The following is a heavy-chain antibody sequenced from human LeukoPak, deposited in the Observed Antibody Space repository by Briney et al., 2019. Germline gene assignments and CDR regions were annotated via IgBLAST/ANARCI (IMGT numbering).Heavy chain of an antibody. V-gene: IGHV3-48*03. CDR3: AKVGTYYDILTGYYTTPRNYFDY. D-gene: IGHD3-9*01. J-gene: IGHJ4*02. CDR1: GFTFSSYE. Sequence: GGSLRLSCAASGFTFSSYEMNWVRQAPGKGLEWVSYISSSGSTIYYADSVKGRFTISRDNAENTLYLQMNSLRAEDTAVYYCAKVGTYYDILTGYYTTPRNYFDYWGQGTLVTVSS. CDR2: ISSSGSTI.